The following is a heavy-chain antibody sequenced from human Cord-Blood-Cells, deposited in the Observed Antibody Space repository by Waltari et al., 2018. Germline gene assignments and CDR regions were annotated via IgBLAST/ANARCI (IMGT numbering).Heavy chain of an antibody. CDR3: ARQGVGEWGRVIDAFDI. D-gene: IGHD3-16*01. J-gene: IGHJ3*02. Sequence: QVQLAQSGAEVKKPGSSVKVPCKASGHPFSSYAMRWVRQAPGQGLEWMGVIIPGGGTARYAPTFQGKVTITADKSTSTAYLEVSSLRAADTAVYYCARQGVGEWGRVIDAFDIWGQGTMVTVSS. CDR1: GHPFSSYA. CDR2: IIPGGGTA. V-gene: IGHV1-69*06.